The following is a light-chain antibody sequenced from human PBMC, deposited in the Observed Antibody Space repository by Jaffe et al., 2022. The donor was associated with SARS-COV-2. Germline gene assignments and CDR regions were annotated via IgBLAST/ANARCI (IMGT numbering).Light chain of an antibody. CDR3: QQRSNWWT. Sequence: EIVLTQSPATLSLSPGDGATLSCRAGQNIATYLAWYQQKPGQAPRLLIYDASKRATGIPARFSGSGSGTDFTLTISSLEPEDFAVYYCQQRSNWWTFGQGTRVEIK. CDR1: QNIATY. J-gene: IGKJ1*01. CDR2: DAS. V-gene: IGKV3-11*01.